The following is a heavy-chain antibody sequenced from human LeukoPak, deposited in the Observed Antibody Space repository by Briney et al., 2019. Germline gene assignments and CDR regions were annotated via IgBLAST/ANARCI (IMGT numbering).Heavy chain of an antibody. CDR3: AKDLYSSGWSNFDY. Sequence: PGGSLRLSCAASGFTFSSYSMNWVRQAPGKGLEWVSYISSSSSTIYYADSVKGRFTISRDNSKNTLYLQMNSLRAEDTAVYYCAKDLYSSGWSNFDYWGQGTLVTVSS. J-gene: IGHJ4*02. CDR2: ISSSSSTI. V-gene: IGHV3-48*01. D-gene: IGHD6-19*01. CDR1: GFTFSSYS.